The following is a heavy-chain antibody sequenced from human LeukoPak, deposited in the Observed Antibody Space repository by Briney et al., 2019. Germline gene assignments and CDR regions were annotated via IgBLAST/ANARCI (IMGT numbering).Heavy chain of an antibody. D-gene: IGHD2-15*01. Sequence: PSETLSLTCTVSGGSISSYYWSWIRQPPGKGLEWIGEINHSGSTNYNPSLKSRVTISVDTSKNQFSLKLSSVTAADTAVYYCARAAVAATRHSPGRYYYYGMDVWGKGTTVTVSS. J-gene: IGHJ6*04. CDR1: GGSISSYY. CDR3: ARAAVAATRHSPGRYYYYGMDV. V-gene: IGHV4-34*01. CDR2: INHSGST.